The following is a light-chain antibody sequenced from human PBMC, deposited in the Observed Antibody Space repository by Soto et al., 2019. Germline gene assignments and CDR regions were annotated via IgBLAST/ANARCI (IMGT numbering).Light chain of an antibody. CDR3: SSYTSSSTLSTYV. J-gene: IGLJ1*01. Sequence: QSALTQPASVSRSPGQSITISCTGTSSDVGGYNYVSWYQHHPGKAPKLMIYDVSNRPSGVSNRFSGSKSGNTASLIISGLQAEDEADYYCSSYTSSSTLSTYVFGTGTKVTVL. V-gene: IGLV2-14*03. CDR2: DVS. CDR1: SSDVGGYNY.